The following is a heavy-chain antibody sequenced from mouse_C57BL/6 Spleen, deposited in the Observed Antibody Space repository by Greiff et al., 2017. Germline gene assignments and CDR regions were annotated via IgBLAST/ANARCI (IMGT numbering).Heavy chain of an antibody. CDR2: IYPGDGDT. CDR1: GYAFSSSW. CDR3: ARSKGMGYDGY. D-gene: IGHD2-2*01. J-gene: IGHJ2*01. V-gene: IGHV1-82*01. Sequence: QVQLQQSGPELVKPGASVKISCKASGYAFSSSWMNWVKQRPGKGLEWIGRIYPGDGDTNYNGKFKGKATLTADKSASTAYMQLSSLTSEDSAVYFCARSKGMGYDGYWGQGTTLTVSS.